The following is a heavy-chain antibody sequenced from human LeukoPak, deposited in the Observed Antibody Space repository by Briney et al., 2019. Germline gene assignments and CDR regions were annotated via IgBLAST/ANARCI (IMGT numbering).Heavy chain of an antibody. CDR2: ISTSGTTI. Sequence: GGSLRLSCAASGFTFSDSYMSWIRQAPGKGLEWVSYISTSGTTIHYADSVKGRFAISRDNAKNSVYLQMNSLRAEDTAVYYCARGDYGDSVDYWGQGTLVTVSS. CDR3: ARGDYGDSVDY. CDR1: GFTFSDSY. V-gene: IGHV3-11*01. J-gene: IGHJ4*02. D-gene: IGHD4-17*01.